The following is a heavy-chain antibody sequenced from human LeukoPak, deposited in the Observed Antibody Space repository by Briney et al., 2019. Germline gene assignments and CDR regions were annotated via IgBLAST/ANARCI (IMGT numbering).Heavy chain of an antibody. CDR3: ARGLLSTFYYVSGTYYNLPDFDY. Sequence: ASVKLSCKASGYTFTAYYIRWVRQAAGQGLEWKGCINPNSGDTDYAQKFQGRVTMTRDTSISTAYMELTRLRSDDTAVYYCARGLLSTFYYVSGTYYNLPDFDYWGQGTLITVSS. D-gene: IGHD3-10*01. CDR2: INPNSGDT. J-gene: IGHJ4*02. CDR1: GYTFTAYY. V-gene: IGHV1-2*02.